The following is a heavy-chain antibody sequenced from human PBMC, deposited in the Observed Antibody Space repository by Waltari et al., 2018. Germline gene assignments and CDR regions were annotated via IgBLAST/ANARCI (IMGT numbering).Heavy chain of an antibody. CDR3: ERTVISHYMDV. D-gene: IGHD4-17*01. J-gene: IGHJ6*03. V-gene: IGHV4-59*01. CDR2: IYYSGST. Sequence: QVQLQESGPGLVKPSETLSLTCTVSGGSISSYYWSWIRQPPGKGLEWIGYIYYSGSTNYNPSLKSRVTIAVDTSKNQFALKLSSVTAADTAVYYCERTVISHYMDVWGKGTTVTVSS. CDR1: GGSISSYY.